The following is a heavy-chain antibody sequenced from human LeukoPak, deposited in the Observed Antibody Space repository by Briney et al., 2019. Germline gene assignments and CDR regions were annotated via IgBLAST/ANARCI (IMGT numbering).Heavy chain of an antibody. CDR2: ISGSGGST. CDR3: AKAVGEYCSSISCFLDY. Sequence: GGSLRLSFAASGFTFSSYAMSWVRQAPGKGLEWVSAISGSGGSTYYADSVKGRFTISRDNSKNTLYLQMNSLRAEDTAVYYCAKAVGEYCSSISCFLDYWGQGTLVTVSS. D-gene: IGHD2-2*01. V-gene: IGHV3-23*01. J-gene: IGHJ4*02. CDR1: GFTFSSYA.